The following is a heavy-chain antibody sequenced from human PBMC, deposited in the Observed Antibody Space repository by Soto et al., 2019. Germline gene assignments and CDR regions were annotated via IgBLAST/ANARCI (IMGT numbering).Heavy chain of an antibody. CDR1: GYTFTSYY. CDR2: INPITGGT. V-gene: IGHV1-2*02. J-gene: IGHJ4*02. Sequence: ASVKVSCKASGYTFTSYYIHWVRQAPGQGLEWMGWINPITGGTNYAPKFQGRVTMTRDTSITTAYMELSRLRSDDTAVYYCARNYYDSSDRDYLDYWGQGTTVTVYS. CDR3: ARNYYDSSDRDYLDY. D-gene: IGHD3-22*01.